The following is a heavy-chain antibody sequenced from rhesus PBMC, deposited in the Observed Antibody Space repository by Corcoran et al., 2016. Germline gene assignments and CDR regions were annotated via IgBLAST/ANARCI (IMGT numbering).Heavy chain of an antibody. CDR3: TRGYSGNSPYFDY. J-gene: IGHJ4*01. CDR1: GYTFTELS. Sequence: EVQPVQSGAEVKKPGASVKVSCKVSGYTFTELSMHWVRQAPGKGLEWMGDVCTVYGEKIHAKKYQGRFTMTEDKSTDTANMELRSLGSEDTAVYYCTRGYSGNSPYFDYWGQGVLVTVTS. CDR2: VCTVYGEK. D-gene: IGHD5-24*01. V-gene: IGHV1-156*01.